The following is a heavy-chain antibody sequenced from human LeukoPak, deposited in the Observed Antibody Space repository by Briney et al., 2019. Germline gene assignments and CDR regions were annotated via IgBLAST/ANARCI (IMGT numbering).Heavy chain of an antibody. CDR3: ARLDNWFDP. Sequence: PSETLSLTCTVSGGSISSHYWSWIRQPPGKGLEWIGYIYYSGSTNYNPSLKSRVTISVDTSKNQFSLKLSSVTAADTAVYYCARLDNWFDPWGQGTLVTVSS. CDR2: IYYSGST. J-gene: IGHJ5*02. CDR1: GGSISSHY. V-gene: IGHV4-59*08.